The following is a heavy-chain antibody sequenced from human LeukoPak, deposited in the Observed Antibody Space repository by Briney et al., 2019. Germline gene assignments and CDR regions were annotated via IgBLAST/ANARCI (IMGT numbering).Heavy chain of an antibody. CDR3: ARDSYYYGSGSYFPPDY. V-gene: IGHV4-30-4*01. CDR2: LYYSGST. J-gene: IGHJ4*02. CDR1: GGSISSADYY. Sequence: PSETLSLTCTVSGGSISSADYYWSWIRQPPGKGLEWIGYLYYSGSTYYNPSLKSRVTISVDTSKNQFSLKLSSVTAADTAVYYCARDSYYYGSGSYFPPDYWGQGTLVTVSS. D-gene: IGHD3-10*01.